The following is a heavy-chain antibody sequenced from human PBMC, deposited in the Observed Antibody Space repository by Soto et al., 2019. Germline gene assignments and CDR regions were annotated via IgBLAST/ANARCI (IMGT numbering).Heavy chain of an antibody. V-gene: IGHV4-59*01. CDR1: GGSISSYY. J-gene: IGHJ6*02. CDR2: IYYSGST. CDR3: ARDLQWRDYGGNSKPSGMDV. D-gene: IGHD4-17*01. Sequence: SETLSLTCTVSGGSISSYYWSWIRQPPGKGLEWIGYIYYSGSTNYNPSLKSRVTISVDTSKNQFSLKLSSVTAADTAVYYCARDLQWRDYGGNSKPSGMDVWGQGTTVTVSS.